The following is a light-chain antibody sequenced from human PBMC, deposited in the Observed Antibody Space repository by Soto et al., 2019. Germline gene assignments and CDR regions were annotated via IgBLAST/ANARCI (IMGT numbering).Light chain of an antibody. V-gene: IGKV1-27*01. J-gene: IGKJ2*01. CDR2: TAS. Sequence: DIRMTQSPSSLSASVGDRVTITCRASRVISNYLAWYQQKPGKVPKLLIYTASTLQSGVPSRFSGSGSGTDVTLTISSLQPEDVATYYCQKYNSAPPTFGQGTKLEIK. CDR3: QKYNSAPPT. CDR1: RVISNY.